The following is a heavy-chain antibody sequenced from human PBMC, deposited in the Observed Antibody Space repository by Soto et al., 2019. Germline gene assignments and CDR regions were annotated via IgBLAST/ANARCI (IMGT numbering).Heavy chain of an antibody. D-gene: IGHD4-17*01. CDR1: GFTLSDYY. J-gene: IGHJ4*02. V-gene: IGHV3-11*01. CDR2: ISGSGNSR. CDR3: ARDVGRDCGGFDY. Sequence: QVQLVESGGGLVKPGGSLRLSCAASGFTLSDYYMSWLRQTPGKGLEWVSYISGSGNSRYYADSVKGRFTISRDNAKNSLYLKMNSLRAEDTGIYYCARDVGRDCGGFDYWGQGNLVTVSS.